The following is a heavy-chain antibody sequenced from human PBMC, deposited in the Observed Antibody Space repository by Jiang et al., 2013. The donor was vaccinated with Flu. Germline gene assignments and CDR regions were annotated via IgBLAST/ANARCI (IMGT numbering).Heavy chain of an antibody. Sequence: GAEVKKPGESLKISCKGSGYSFSTFWIAWVRQMPGKGLEWMGLIYPADSDTRYRPTFQGQVTISADKSISTAYLEWRSLRASDTAMYYCARHNIVATILDYSPLGYWGQGTLVTVSS. V-gene: IGHV5-51*01. CDR3: ARHNIVATILDYSPLGY. CDR2: IYPADSDT. CDR1: GYSFSTFW. J-gene: IGHJ4*02. D-gene: IGHD5-12*01.